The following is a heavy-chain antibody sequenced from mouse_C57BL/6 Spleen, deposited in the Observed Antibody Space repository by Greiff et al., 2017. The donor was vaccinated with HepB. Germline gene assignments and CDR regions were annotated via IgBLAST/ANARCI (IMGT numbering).Heavy chain of an antibody. CDR1: GFTFSSYA. D-gene: IGHD1-1*01. CDR2: ISSGGDYI. CDR3: TRGITTVPPFAY. Sequence: EVQGVESGEGLVKPGGSLKLSCAASGFTFSSYAMSWVRQTPEKRLEWVAYISSGGDYIYYADTVKGRFTISRDNARNTLYLQMSSLKSEDTAMYYCTRGITTVPPFAYWGQGTLVTVSA. J-gene: IGHJ3*01. V-gene: IGHV5-9-1*02.